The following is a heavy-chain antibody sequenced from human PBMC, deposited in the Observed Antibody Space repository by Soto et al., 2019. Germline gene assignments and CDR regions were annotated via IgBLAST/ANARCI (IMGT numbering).Heavy chain of an antibody. V-gene: IGHV3-23*01. Sequence: GGSLRLSCAASGFTFNNYAMNWVRQAPGKGLEWASVISGSGTNTYYADSVKGRFTISRDNSKNTLYLQMNSLRAEDTAVYYCAKIYISSSSYWGQGTLVTVSS. CDR1: GFTFNNYA. J-gene: IGHJ4*02. CDR2: ISGSGTNT. CDR3: AKIYISSSSY. D-gene: IGHD6-6*01.